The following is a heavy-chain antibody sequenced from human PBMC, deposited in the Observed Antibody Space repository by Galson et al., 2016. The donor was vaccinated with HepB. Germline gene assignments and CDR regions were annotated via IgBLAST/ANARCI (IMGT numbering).Heavy chain of an antibody. D-gene: IGHD4-23*01. V-gene: IGHV4-59*01. CDR1: GGSISSYY. CDR2: IYHSGST. J-gene: IGHJ4*02. CDR3: AGDLYGGNVR. Sequence: QVQLQESGPGLVKSSETLSLTCTVSGGSISSYYWSWIRQPPGKGLEWIGYIYHSGSTNYNPSLKSRVTISVDTSKNQFSLKLSSVTAADTAGYYCAGDLYGGNVRWGQGTLVTVSS.